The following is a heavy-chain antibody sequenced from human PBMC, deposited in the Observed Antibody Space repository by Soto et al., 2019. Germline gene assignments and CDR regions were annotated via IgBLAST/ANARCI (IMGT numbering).Heavy chain of an antibody. J-gene: IGHJ4*02. V-gene: IGHV4-39*07. D-gene: IGHD4-17*01. CDR1: GDSISTSNYY. Sequence: SETLSLTCSVSGDSISTSNYYWGWIRQPPGEGLEWIGHLFYSGGTYYNPSLKSRVSISVDTSKNEFSLKLTSITAADTAIYFCASRGGGDYLFDSWGQGTRGTVPQ. CDR3: ASRGGGDYLFDS. CDR2: LFYSGGT.